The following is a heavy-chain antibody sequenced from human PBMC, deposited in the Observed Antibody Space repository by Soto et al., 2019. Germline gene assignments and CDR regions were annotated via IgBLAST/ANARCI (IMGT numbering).Heavy chain of an antibody. V-gene: IGHV3-11*01. CDR1: GFNFDDYY. CDR3: SRDAWGGP. Sequence: QVQLMQSGGGLVKPGGSLRLSCAASGFNFDDYYMSWIRQAPGKGLEWVAYINSDGTTTHYADSVKGRFTISRDNAKKSVYLQMISLRVDDTAVYYCSRDAWGGPSGQGTMVTVSS. CDR2: INSDGTTT. D-gene: IGHD3-10*01. J-gene: IGHJ5*02.